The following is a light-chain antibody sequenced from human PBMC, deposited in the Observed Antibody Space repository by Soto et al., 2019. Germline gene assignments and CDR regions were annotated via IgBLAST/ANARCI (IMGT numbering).Light chain of an antibody. V-gene: IGKV3-20*01. J-gene: IGKJ4*01. CDR2: GAS. CDR1: QSVSSSY. Sequence: EIVLTQSPGTLSLSPGERATLSCRASQSVSSSYLAWYQQKPGQAPRLLIYGASSRATGIPDRFSGSGSGTDFTLTISRLEPEEFAVYYCQQYGSSPPLTFGGGTKVEI. CDR3: QQYGSSPPLT.